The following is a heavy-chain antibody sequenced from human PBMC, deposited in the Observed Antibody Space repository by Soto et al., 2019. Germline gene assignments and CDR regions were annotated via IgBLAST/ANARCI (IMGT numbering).Heavy chain of an antibody. Sequence: SETLSLTCTVSGGSISSGDYYWSWIRQPPGKGLEWIGYIYYSGSTYYNPSLKSRVTISVDTSKNQFSLKLSSVTAADTAVYYYASIAVAGWRFDYWGQGTLVTVSS. CDR1: GGSISSGDYY. CDR2: IYYSGST. V-gene: IGHV4-30-4*01. J-gene: IGHJ4*02. D-gene: IGHD6-19*01. CDR3: ASIAVAGWRFDY.